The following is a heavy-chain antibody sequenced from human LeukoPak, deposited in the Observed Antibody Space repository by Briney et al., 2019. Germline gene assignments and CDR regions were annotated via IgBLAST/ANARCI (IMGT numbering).Heavy chain of an antibody. Sequence: PSETLSLTCAVYGGSFSGYYWSWLRQPPGKGLEWIGEINHSGSTNYNPSLKSRVTISVDTSKNQFSLKLSSVTAADTAVYYCARLYYYDSSGSRYYFDYWGQGTLVTVSS. D-gene: IGHD3-22*01. V-gene: IGHV4-34*01. CDR1: GGSFSGYY. CDR2: INHSGST. CDR3: ARLYYYDSSGSRYYFDY. J-gene: IGHJ4*02.